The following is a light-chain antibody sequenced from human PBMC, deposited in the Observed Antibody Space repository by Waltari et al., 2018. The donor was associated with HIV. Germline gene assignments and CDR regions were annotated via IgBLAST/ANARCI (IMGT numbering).Light chain of an antibody. CDR3: QSYDSSLSGWV. CDR1: SSNIGAGFD. CDR2: GST. V-gene: IGLV1-40*01. Sequence: QSVLTQPPSVSGAPGQGVTISCTGGSSNIGAGFDVPWYQQFPGTAPKLLIYGSTHRQSGVPDRFSGSKSGTSASLAIVGLQAEDEADYYCQSYDSSLSGWVFDGGTKLTVL. J-gene: IGLJ3*02.